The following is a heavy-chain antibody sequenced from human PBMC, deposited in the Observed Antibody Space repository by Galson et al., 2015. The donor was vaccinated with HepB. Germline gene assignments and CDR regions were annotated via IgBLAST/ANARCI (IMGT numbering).Heavy chain of an antibody. V-gene: IGHV3-48*01. D-gene: IGHD2-8*01. Sequence: SLRLSCAASGFTFSSYSMNWVRQAPGKGLEWVSYISSSSSTIYYADSVKGRFTISRDNAKNSLYLQMNSLRAEDTAVYYCARDLGYCTNGVYYGEWFDPWGQGTLVTVSS. CDR3: ARDLGYCTNGVYYGEWFDP. CDR1: GFTFSSYS. CDR2: ISSSSSTI. J-gene: IGHJ5*02.